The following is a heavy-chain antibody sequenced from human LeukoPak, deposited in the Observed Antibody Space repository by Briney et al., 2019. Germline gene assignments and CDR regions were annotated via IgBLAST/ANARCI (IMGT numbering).Heavy chain of an antibody. Sequence: ASVKVSCKASGGTFSSYAISWVRQAPGQGLEWMGIINPSGGSTSYAQKFQGRVTMTRDMSTSTVYMELSSLRSEDTAVYYCARGGSSWTRNYYYYYMDVWGKGTRSPSP. CDR3: ARGGSSWTRNYYYYYMDV. CDR2: INPSGGST. J-gene: IGHJ6*03. CDR1: GGTFSSYA. V-gene: IGHV1-46*01. D-gene: IGHD6-13*01.